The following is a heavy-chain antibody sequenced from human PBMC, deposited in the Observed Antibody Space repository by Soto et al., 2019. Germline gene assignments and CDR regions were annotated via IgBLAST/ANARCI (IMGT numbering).Heavy chain of an antibody. Sequence: QVQLQESGPGLVKPSQTLSLTCTVSGGSISSGDYYWSWIRQPPGKGLEWIGYIYYSGSTYYNPSLQSRVTISVDPSKNQFSLKLSSVTAADTAVYYCARWVPGYYGSGSYRGNWFDPWGQGTLVTVSS. CDR1: GGSISSGDYY. V-gene: IGHV4-30-4*01. D-gene: IGHD3-10*01. CDR2: IYYSGST. J-gene: IGHJ5*02. CDR3: ARWVPGYYGSGSYRGNWFDP.